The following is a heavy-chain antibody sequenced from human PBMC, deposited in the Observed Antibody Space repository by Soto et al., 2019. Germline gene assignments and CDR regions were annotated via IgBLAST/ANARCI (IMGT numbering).Heavy chain of an antibody. D-gene: IGHD3-10*01. CDR3: AKDRPSFQVVRGDFDY. V-gene: IGHV3-30*18. J-gene: IGHJ4*02. Sequence: QVQLVESGGGVVQPGRSLRLSCAASGFTFSSYGMHWVRQAPGKGLEWVAVISYDGSNKYYADSVKGRFTISRDNSKNTLYLQMNSLGAEDTAVYYCAKDRPSFQVVRGDFDYWGQGTLVTVSS. CDR2: ISYDGSNK. CDR1: GFTFSSYG.